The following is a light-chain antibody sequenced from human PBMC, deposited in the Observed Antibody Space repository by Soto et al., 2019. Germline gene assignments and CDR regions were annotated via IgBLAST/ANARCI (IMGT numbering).Light chain of an antibody. CDR2: DAS. CDR1: QSISSW. CDR3: QQYNNYWT. Sequence: DIQMTQSPSTVSASVGDRVTITCRASQSISSWLAWYQQKPGKAPKLLIYDASNLESGVPSRFSGSGSATEFTLTISSLQPDDFATYYCQQYNNYWTFGQGTKVDIK. V-gene: IGKV1-5*01. J-gene: IGKJ1*01.